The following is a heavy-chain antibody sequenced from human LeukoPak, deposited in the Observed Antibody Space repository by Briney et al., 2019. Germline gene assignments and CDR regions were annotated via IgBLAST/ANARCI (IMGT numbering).Heavy chain of an antibody. D-gene: IGHD6-13*01. J-gene: IGHJ3*02. V-gene: IGHV3-48*02. Sequence: GGSLRLSCAASGFTFSSYSMNWVRQAPGKGLEWVSYISSSSSTIYYADSVKGRFTISRDNAKNSLYLQMNSLRDEDTAVYYCARDRSSSSWYTDAFDIWGHGTVVTVSS. CDR2: ISSSSSTI. CDR3: ARDRSSSSWYTDAFDI. CDR1: GFTFSSYS.